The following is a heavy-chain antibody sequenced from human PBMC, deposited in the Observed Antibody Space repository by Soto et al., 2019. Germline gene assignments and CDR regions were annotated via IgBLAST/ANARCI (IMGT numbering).Heavy chain of an antibody. CDR3: GKEGDSAAKDFQH. CDR1: GYTVDDYT. J-gene: IGHJ1*01. CDR2: INWAGNRT. D-gene: IGHD6-13*01. Sequence: PGGSMRLASAACGYTVDDYTMHWVRQVPGKGLEWVSLINWAGNRTFYADSVKGRFTISRDNNKSSLYLQMNSLRIEGTALYYCGKEGDSAAKDFQHWGQGTLVTVSS. V-gene: IGHV3-43*01.